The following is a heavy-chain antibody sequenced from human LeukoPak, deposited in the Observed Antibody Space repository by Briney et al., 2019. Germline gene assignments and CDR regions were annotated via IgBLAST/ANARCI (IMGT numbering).Heavy chain of an antibody. D-gene: IGHD1-7*01. CDR1: GYTLTELS. J-gene: IGHJ6*02. V-gene: IGHV1-24*01. CDR3: ARDPALSRYNWNYRDGMDV. Sequence: GASVKVSCKVSGYTLTELSMHWVRQAPGKGLEWMGGFDPEDGETIYAQKFQGRVTMTEDTSTDTAYMELSSLRSDDTAVYYCARDPALSRYNWNYRDGMDVWGQGTTVTVSS. CDR2: FDPEDGET.